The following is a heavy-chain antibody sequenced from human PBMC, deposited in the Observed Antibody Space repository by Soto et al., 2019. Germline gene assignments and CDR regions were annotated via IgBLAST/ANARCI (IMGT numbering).Heavy chain of an antibody. CDR2: ISGHNGNT. J-gene: IGHJ5*02. Sequence: HVQLVQSGDEVKKTGASVKVSCRASGYTLTNYGISWVRQAPGQGLFWMGWISGHNGNTLYAPNVQGRLTLTIDTSTNTAYMELMSLKIDDTAMYYCVRDWQLSPWGQGTLVTVSS. D-gene: IGHD1-1*01. V-gene: IGHV1-18*01. CDR3: VRDWQLSP. CDR1: GYTLTNYG.